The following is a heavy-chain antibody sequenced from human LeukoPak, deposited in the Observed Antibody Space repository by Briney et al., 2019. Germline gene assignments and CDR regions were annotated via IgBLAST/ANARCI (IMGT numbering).Heavy chain of an antibody. CDR1: GYSISSGYY. CDR3: ARRFGDPFDY. Sequence: SETLSLTCTVSGYSISSGYYWGWIRQPPGKGLEWIGIIYHSGSTYYNPSLKSRVTISVDTSKNQFSLNLSSVTAADTAVYYCARRFGDPFDYWGQGTLVTVSS. V-gene: IGHV4-38-2*02. J-gene: IGHJ4*02. CDR2: IYHSGST. D-gene: IGHD3-10*01.